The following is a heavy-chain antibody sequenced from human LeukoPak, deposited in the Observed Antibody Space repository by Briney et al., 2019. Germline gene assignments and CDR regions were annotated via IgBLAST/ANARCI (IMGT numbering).Heavy chain of an antibody. J-gene: IGHJ4*02. D-gene: IGHD4-17*01. CDR3: ARRYDYGDYGTFDY. V-gene: IGHV3-74*01. Sequence: TGGSLRLSCAASGFTFSSYWMHWVRQAPGKGLVWVSRINSDGGSTTYADSVKGRFTISRDNAKNTLYLQMNSLRAEDTAVYYCARRYDYGDYGTFDYWGQGTLVTVSS. CDR2: INSDGGST. CDR1: GFTFSSYW.